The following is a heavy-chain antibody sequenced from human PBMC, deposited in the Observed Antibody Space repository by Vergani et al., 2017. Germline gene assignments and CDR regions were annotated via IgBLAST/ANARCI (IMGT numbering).Heavy chain of an antibody. J-gene: IGHJ6*03. Sequence: VQLVESGGGVVQPGRSLRLSCAASGFTFSSYAMSWVRQAPGKGLEWVSAISGSGGSTYYADSVKGRFTISRDNSKNTLYLQMNSLRAEDTAVYYCAKTQYCSSTSCYTVRYYYYYMDVWGKGTTVTVSS. CDR2: ISGSGGST. V-gene: IGHV3-23*04. D-gene: IGHD2-2*02. CDR1: GFTFSSYA. CDR3: AKTQYCSSTSCYTVRYYYYYMDV.